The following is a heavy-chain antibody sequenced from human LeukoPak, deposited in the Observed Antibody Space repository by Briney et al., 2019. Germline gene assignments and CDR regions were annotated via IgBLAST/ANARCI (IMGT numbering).Heavy chain of an antibody. Sequence: GRSLRLSCAASGFTFSSYCMSWVRQAPGKGLEWVANIKEDGSEKYYVDSVKGRFTISRDNAKNSLYLQMNSLRAEDTAVYYCARGRFHLDSSVYSSFYHWGHGTLVTVSS. CDR1: GFTFSSYC. CDR2: IKEDGSEK. V-gene: IGHV3-7*01. CDR3: ARGRFHLDSSVYSSFYH. D-gene: IGHD3-22*01. J-gene: IGHJ4*01.